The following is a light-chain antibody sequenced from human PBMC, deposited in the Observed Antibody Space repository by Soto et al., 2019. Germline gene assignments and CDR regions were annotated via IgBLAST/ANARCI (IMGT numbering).Light chain of an antibody. CDR3: HHSAASRT. Sequence: ELVLKPSPSILALSSGERTTHSCRASQSVTSTFLGWYQQKPGQAPRLLIYGASSRATGIQDRFTGSCCGTDFTLTISRQEHDEFAVYYCHHSAASRTFGQGTRVDIK. CDR1: QSVTSTF. CDR2: GAS. V-gene: IGKV3-20*01. J-gene: IGKJ1*01.